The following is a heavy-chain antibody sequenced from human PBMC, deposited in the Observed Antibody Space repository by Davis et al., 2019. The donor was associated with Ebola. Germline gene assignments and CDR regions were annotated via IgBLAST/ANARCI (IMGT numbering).Heavy chain of an antibody. CDR3: AKDTSNIWFDV. J-gene: IGHJ3*01. CDR1: GFTFDDYA. Sequence: GGSLRLSCAASGFTFDDYAMSWVRQAPGKGLEWVSGINWNGGSTGYADSVKGRFTISRDNAKSSLYLQMNGLRVEDTAIYYCAKDTSNIWFDVWGQGTMVTVSS. CDR2: INWNGGST. D-gene: IGHD1-26*01. V-gene: IGHV3-20*04.